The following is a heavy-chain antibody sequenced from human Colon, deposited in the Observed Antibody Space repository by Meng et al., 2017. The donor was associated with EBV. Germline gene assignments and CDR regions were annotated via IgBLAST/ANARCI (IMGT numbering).Heavy chain of an antibody. J-gene: IGHJ1*01. D-gene: IGHD6-13*01. CDR3: AQGGLYSSTWGQY. CDR2: MSGSGGST. Sequence: LSESGGGLVQPGGSLRLSCAASGFTFSSYAMSWVRQAPGKGLEWVSAMSGSGGSTYYADSVKGRFTISRDNSKNTLYLQVNSLRVEDTALYYCAQGGLYSSTWGQYWGQGTLVTVSS. CDR1: GFTFSSYA. V-gene: IGHV3-23*01.